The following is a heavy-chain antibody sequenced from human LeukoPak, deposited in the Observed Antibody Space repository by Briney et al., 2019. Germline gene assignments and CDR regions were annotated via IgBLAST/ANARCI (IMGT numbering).Heavy chain of an antibody. D-gene: IGHD3-22*01. Sequence: GGSLRLSCAASGFTFSSYGMHWVRQAPGKALEWVAVKSYDGSNKYYADSVKGRFTISRDNSKNTLYLQMNSLRAEDTAVYYCAKDWPYYYDSSGYLFDYWGQGTLVTVSS. CDR1: GFTFSSYG. CDR3: AKDWPYYYDSSGYLFDY. CDR2: KSYDGSNK. V-gene: IGHV3-30*18. J-gene: IGHJ4*02.